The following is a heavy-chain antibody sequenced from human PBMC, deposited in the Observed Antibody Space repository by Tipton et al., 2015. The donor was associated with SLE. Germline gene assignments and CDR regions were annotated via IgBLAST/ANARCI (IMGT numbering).Heavy chain of an antibody. D-gene: IGHD4-17*01. Sequence: TLSLTCAVYGGSFSSYYWTWIRQTPGKGLEWLGYISSDGGTNYNPSLQSRVVISDDTSKNQFSLSLRSMTAADTAVYYCARDPNFGDPGTFDYWGQGTLVTVSS. J-gene: IGHJ4*02. CDR3: ARDPNFGDPGTFDY. CDR2: ISSDGGT. CDR1: GGSFSSYY. V-gene: IGHV4-59*01.